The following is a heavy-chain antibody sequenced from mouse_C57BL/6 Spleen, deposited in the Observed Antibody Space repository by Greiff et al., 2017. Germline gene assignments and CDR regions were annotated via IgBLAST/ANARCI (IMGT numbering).Heavy chain of an antibody. V-gene: IGHV1-15*01. CDR1: GYTFTDYE. D-gene: IGHD1-1*01. J-gene: IGHJ1*03. CDR3: TRGGLTTVVRGYWYFDV. CDR2: MDPETGGT. Sequence: QVQLQQSGAELVRPGASVTLSCKASGYTFTDYEMHWVKQTPVHGLEWIGAMDPETGGTAYNQKFKGKAILTADKSSSTAYMELRSLTSEDSAVYYCTRGGLTTVVRGYWYFDVWGTGTTVTVSS.